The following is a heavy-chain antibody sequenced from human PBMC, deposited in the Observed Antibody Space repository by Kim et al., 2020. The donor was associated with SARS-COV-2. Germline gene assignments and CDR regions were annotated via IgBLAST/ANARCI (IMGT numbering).Heavy chain of an antibody. J-gene: IGHJ4*02. V-gene: IGHV3-30*03. Sequence: YADSVKGRCTISRDNSKNTLYLQMNSLRAEDTAVYYCARPPSDTTGGFDYWGQGTLVTVSS. CDR3: ARPPSDTTGGFDY. D-gene: IGHD4-17*01.